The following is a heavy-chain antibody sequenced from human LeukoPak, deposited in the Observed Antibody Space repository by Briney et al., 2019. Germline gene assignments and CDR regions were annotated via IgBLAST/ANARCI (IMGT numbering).Heavy chain of an antibody. D-gene: IGHD4-17*01. CDR2: ISGSGGST. J-gene: IGHJ6*02. Sequence: AGGSLRLSCAASRFTFSSYAMSWVRQAPGKGLEWVSAISGSGGSTYYADSVKGRFTISRDNSKNTLYLQMNSLRAEDTAVYYCATARYGDYPENYYGMDVWGQGTTVTVSS. CDR3: ATARYGDYPENYYGMDV. CDR1: RFTFSSYA. V-gene: IGHV3-23*01.